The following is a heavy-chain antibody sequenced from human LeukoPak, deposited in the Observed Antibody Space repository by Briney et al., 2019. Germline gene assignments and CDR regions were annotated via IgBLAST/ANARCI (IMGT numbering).Heavy chain of an antibody. J-gene: IGHJ4*02. V-gene: IGHV4-59*01. D-gene: IGHD3-9*01. Sequence: KASETLSLTCTVSGGSISSYYWSWIRQPPGKGLEWIGYIYYSGSTNYNPSFKSRVTISVDTSKNQFSLKLSSVTAADTAVYYCARVETGYELDYWGQGTLVTVPS. CDR1: GGSISSYY. CDR3: ARVETGYELDY. CDR2: IYYSGST.